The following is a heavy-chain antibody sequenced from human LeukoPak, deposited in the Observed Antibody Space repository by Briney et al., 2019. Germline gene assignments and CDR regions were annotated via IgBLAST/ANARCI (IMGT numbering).Heavy chain of an antibody. J-gene: IGHJ4*02. CDR1: GFTFSSYS. D-gene: IGHD1-1*01. Sequence: GGSLRLSCAASGFTFSSYSMNWVRQAPGKGLEWVSYINGGSDAIYYADSVKGRFTISRDNSKNTLYLQMSSLRAEDTAVYYCAKLDTETTHWGQGTLVTVSS. V-gene: IGHV3-48*01. CDR2: INGGSDAI. CDR3: AKLDTETTH.